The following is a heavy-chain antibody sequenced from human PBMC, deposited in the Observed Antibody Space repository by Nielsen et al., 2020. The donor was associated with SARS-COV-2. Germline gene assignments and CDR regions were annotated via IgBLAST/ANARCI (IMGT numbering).Heavy chain of an antibody. Sequence: GESLKISCEASGFTLSSHGMHWVRKPPGKGLEWVAHMWYHGGDENYADTVRGRFTISRDLSKNTVYLQMSSLRVEDTAVYYCARDLTFGAYWFDPWSQGTPVTVSS. V-gene: IGHV3-33*01. J-gene: IGHJ5*02. CDR2: MWYHGGDE. CDR1: GFTLSSHG. CDR3: ARDLTFGAYWFDP. D-gene: IGHD3/OR15-3a*01.